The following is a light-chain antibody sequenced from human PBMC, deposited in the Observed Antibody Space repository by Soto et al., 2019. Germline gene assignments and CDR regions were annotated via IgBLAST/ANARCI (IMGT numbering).Light chain of an antibody. CDR3: QQFSAFPLT. J-gene: IGKJ4*01. CDR2: ETS. Sequence: AIQLTQSPSSLPASVGDRVTITCRASLGINTGVAWYQQKPGKSPKLLIYETSNLASGVSFRFSGTGYGTQFSLTIAGLQPEDFATYHYQQFSAFPLTLGGGTQVEIK. V-gene: IGKV1-13*02. CDR1: LGINTG.